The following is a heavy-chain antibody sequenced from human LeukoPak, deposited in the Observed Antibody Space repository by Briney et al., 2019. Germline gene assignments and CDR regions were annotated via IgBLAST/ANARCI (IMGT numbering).Heavy chain of an antibody. Sequence: GGPLRLSCAASGFTFDDYGMSWVRQAPGKGLEWVSGINWNGGSTGYADSVKGRFTISRDNGKNTLYLQMNSLRAEDTAVYYCARNRGTYYGLNDYWGQGTRVTVSS. CDR2: INWNGGST. V-gene: IGHV3-20*04. CDR3: ARNRGTYYGLNDY. J-gene: IGHJ4*02. D-gene: IGHD1-26*01. CDR1: GFTFDDYG.